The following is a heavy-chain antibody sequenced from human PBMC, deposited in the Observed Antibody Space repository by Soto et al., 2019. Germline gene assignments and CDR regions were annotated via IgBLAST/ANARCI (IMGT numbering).Heavy chain of an antibody. CDR2: ISSSSSYI. CDR3: AREPLGYCTNGVCYTGFDY. V-gene: IGHV3-21*01. Sequence: GGSLRLSCAASGFTFSSYSMNWVRQAPGKGLEWVSSISSSSSYIYYADSVKGRFAISRDNAKNSLYLQMNSLRAEDTAVYYCAREPLGYCTNGVCYTGFDYWAQGTLVT. CDR1: GFTFSSYS. D-gene: IGHD2-8*01. J-gene: IGHJ4*02.